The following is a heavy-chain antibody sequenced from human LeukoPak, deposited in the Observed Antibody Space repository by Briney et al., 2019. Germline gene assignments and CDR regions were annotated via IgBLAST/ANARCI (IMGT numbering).Heavy chain of an antibody. V-gene: IGHV3-7*01. CDR2: LNPDGSER. Sequence: PGGSLRLSCAASGFTFSNHYMSWVRQAPGKGLEWVANLNPDGSERKYVDLVRGRFIISRHNAKNSLYLQMNSLRAEDTAVFYCARDSGSCRGCAFDVWGHGTMVTVSS. D-gene: IGHD1-26*01. CDR1: GFTFSNHY. CDR3: ARDSGSCRGCAFDV. J-gene: IGHJ3*01.